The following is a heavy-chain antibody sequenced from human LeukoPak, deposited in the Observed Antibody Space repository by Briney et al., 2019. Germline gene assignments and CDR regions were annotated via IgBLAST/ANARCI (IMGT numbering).Heavy chain of an antibody. V-gene: IGHV4-39*01. J-gene: IGHJ4*02. Sequence: PSETLCLTCTVSGDSISSSTYCWGWIRQPPGKGLEWIGSIYYSGTTYYSPSLKTRVTISVDTSKNQFSLKLSSVTAADTAVYYCARLVSRRGYSFDYWGQGTLVTVSS. CDR1: GDSISSSTYC. CDR3: ARLVSRRGYSFDY. CDR2: IYYSGTT. D-gene: IGHD5-18*01.